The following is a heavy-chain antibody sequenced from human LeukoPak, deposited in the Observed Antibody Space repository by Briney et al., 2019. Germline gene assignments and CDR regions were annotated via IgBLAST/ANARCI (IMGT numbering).Heavy chain of an antibody. D-gene: IGHD6-19*01. Sequence: GGSLRLSCAASGFTISNYWMSWVRQAPGKGLEWVANIKQDGSEKHYVDSVKGRFTISRDNAKNSLYLQMNSLRAEDTAVYYCARSIAVAGTSYNWFDPWGQGTLVTVSS. CDR1: GFTISNYW. CDR2: IKQDGSEK. J-gene: IGHJ5*02. V-gene: IGHV3-7*04. CDR3: ARSIAVAGTSYNWFDP.